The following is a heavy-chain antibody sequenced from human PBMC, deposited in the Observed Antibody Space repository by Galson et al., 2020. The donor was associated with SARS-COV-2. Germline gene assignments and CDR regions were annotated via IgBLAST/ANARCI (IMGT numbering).Heavy chain of an antibody. CDR2: IDSNGGST. Sequence: GESLKISCAASGFTFNNFAMHWVRQAPGKGLEYVSAIDSNGGSTYYADSVKGRFTISRDNSRNTLYLQMGSLRTEDMAVYYCARTLTVVAGYFDYWGQGTLVTVS. CDR3: ARTLTVVAGYFDY. D-gene: IGHD2-15*01. CDR1: GFTFNNFA. J-gene: IGHJ4*02. V-gene: IGHV3-64*02.